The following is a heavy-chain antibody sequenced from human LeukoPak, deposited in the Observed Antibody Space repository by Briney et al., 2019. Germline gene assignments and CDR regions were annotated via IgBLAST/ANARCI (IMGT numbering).Heavy chain of an antibody. V-gene: IGHV4-30-4*08. CDR2: VYYSGST. J-gene: IGHJ4*02. CDR1: SGSISSGDSY. CDR3: ARVPYYYGSGSYYYDY. D-gene: IGHD3-10*01. Sequence: SETLSLTCTVSSGSISSGDSYWSWIRQPLGKGLEWIGYVYYSGSTHYTPSLKSRVTISVDKSKNQFSLKLSSVTAADTAVYYCARVPYYYGSGSYYYDYWGQGTLVTVSS.